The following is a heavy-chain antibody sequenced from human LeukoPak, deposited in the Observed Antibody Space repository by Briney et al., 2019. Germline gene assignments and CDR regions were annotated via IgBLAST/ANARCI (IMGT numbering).Heavy chain of an antibody. V-gene: IGHV3-30*02. CDR1: GFTFSSYW. J-gene: IGHJ4*02. D-gene: IGHD2-2*01. Sequence: GGSLRLSCAASGFTFSSYWMSWVRQAPGKGLEWVAFIRYDGSNKYYADSVKGRFTISRDNSKNTLYLQMNSLRAEDTAVYYCAKDARYCSSTSCHDYWGQGTLVTVSS. CDR2: IRYDGSNK. CDR3: AKDARYCSSTSCHDY.